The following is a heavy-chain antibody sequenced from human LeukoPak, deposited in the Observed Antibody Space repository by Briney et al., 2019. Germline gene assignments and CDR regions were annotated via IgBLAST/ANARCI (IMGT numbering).Heavy chain of an antibody. D-gene: IGHD6-19*01. Sequence: QPGRSLRLSCAASGFSFSSYVFHWVRQAPGKGLEWVAAVRTDENHKDYLDSVKGRFTISRDNSKNTVYLQMNSLRAEDTAVYYCARDHGSGWYGGAYYFDYWGQGTLVTVSS. V-gene: IGHV3-33*01. CDR3: ARDHGSGWYGGAYYFDY. CDR1: GFSFSSYV. CDR2: VRTDENHK. J-gene: IGHJ4*02.